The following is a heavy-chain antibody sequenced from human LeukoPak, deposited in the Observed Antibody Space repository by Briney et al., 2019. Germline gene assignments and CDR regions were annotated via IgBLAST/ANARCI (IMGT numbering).Heavy chain of an antibody. CDR2: INHSGST. D-gene: IGHD5-24*01. CDR3: ARGGGDGYNHYGMDV. CDR1: GGSFSGYY. V-gene: IGHV4-34*01. Sequence: SETLSLTCAVYGGSFSGYYWSWIRQPPGKGLEWIGEINHSGSTNYNPSLKSRVTISVDTSKNQFSLKLSSVTAADTAVYYCARGGGDGYNHYGMDVWGQGTTVTVSS. J-gene: IGHJ6*02.